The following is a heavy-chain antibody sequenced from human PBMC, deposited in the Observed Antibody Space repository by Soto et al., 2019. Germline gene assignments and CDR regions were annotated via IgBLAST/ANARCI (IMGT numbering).Heavy chain of an antibody. Sequence: GGSLRLSCAASGFTFSSYGMHWVRQAPGKGLEWVAVISYDGSNKYYADSVKGRFTISRDNSKNTLYLQMNSLRAEDTAVYYCAKGYSITIFGVVLYFDYWGQGTLVTVSS. V-gene: IGHV3-30*18. CDR2: ISYDGSNK. CDR3: AKGYSITIFGVVLYFDY. CDR1: GFTFSSYG. D-gene: IGHD3-3*01. J-gene: IGHJ4*02.